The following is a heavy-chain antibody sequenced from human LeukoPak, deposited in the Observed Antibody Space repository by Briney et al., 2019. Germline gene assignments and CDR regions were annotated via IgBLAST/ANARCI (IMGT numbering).Heavy chain of an antibody. CDR2: IYSGGST. J-gene: IGHJ6*02. D-gene: IGHD5-24*01. CDR1: GFTVSSNY. Sequence: TGGSLRLSCAASGFTVSSNYMSWVRQAPGKGLEWVSVIYSGGSTYYADSVKGRFTISRHSSKSTLYLQMNSLRAEDTAVYYCARDRGYDYYYGMDVWGQGTTVTVSS. CDR3: ARDRGYDYYYGMDV. V-gene: IGHV3-53*04.